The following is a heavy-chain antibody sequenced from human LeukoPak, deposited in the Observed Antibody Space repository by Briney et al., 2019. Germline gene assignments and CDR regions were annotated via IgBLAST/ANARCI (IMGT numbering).Heavy chain of an antibody. V-gene: IGHV4-59*08. CDR2: IYYSGST. J-gene: IGHJ5*02. Sequence: SETLSLTCTVSGGSISSYYWSWIRQPPGKGLEWIGYIYYSGSTYYNPSLKSRVTISVDTSKNQLSLKLSSLTAADTAVYYCARHEYSGSYYGLSWFDPWGQGTLVTVSS. D-gene: IGHD1-26*01. CDR3: ARHEYSGSYYGLSWFDP. CDR1: GGSISSYY.